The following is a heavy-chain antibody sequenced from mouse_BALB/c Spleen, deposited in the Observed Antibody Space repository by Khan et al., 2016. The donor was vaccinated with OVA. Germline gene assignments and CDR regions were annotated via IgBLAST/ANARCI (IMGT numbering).Heavy chain of an antibody. CDR2: IYWDDDK. CDR3: ARRAGSYYGSTCGFFDV. J-gene: IGHJ1*01. CDR1: GFSLSTFGMG. Sequence: QVTLKESGPGILQPSQTLSLTCSFSGFSLSTFGMGVSWIRQPSGKDLELLAHIYWDDDKHYNPSLKSRLTISKDTSNNQVFLKLTTVDTSDIATYYCARRAGSYYGSTCGFFDVWGAGTTVTVSS. D-gene: IGHD1-1*01. V-gene: IGHV8-6*01.